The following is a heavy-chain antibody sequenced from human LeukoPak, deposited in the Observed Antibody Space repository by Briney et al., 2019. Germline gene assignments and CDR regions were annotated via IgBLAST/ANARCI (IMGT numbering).Heavy chain of an antibody. J-gene: IGHJ4*02. V-gene: IGHV4-39*07. D-gene: IGHD5-24*01. CDR2: IYYSGST. Sequence: SETLSLTCTVSGGSISSSSYYWGWIRQPPGKGLEWIGSIYYSGSTYYNPSLKSRVTISVDTSKNQFSLKLSSVTAADTAVYYCARLGAEMATIDIVWGQGTLVTVSS. CDR1: GGSISSSSYY. CDR3: ARLGAEMATIDIV.